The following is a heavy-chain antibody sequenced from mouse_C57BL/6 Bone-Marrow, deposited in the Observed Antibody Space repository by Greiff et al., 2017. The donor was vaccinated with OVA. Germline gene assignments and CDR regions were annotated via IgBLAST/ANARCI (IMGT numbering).Heavy chain of an antibody. D-gene: IGHD1-1*01. CDR3: TRGMIYYGSSYFDY. Sequence: EVQLVESGEGLVKPRGSLKLSCAASGFTFSSYAMSWVRQTPEKRLEWVAYISSGGDYIYYADTVKGRFTISRDNARNTLYLQMSSLKSEDTAMYYCTRGMIYYGSSYFDYWGQGTTLTVSS. CDR1: GFTFSSYA. V-gene: IGHV5-9-1*02. CDR2: ISSGGDYI. J-gene: IGHJ2*01.